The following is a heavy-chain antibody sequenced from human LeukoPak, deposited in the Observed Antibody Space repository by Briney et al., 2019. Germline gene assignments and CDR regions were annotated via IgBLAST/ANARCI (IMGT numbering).Heavy chain of an antibody. J-gene: IGHJ4*02. Sequence: SETLSLTCTVSGGSISSGSYYWSWIRQPPGKGLEWIGYIYHSGSTYYNPSLKSRVTISVDRSKNQFSLKLSSVTAADTAVYFCAREAYRSDQRGFNYFDYWGQGTLVTVSS. CDR3: AREAYRSDQRGFNYFDY. V-gene: IGHV4-30-2*01. CDR1: GGSISSGSYY. D-gene: IGHD3-10*01. CDR2: IYHSGST.